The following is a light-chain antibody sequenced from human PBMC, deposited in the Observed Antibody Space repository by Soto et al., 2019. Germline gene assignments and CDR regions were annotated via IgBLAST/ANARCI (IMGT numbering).Light chain of an antibody. V-gene: IGLV1-40*01. CDR1: SSNIGPGFD. Sequence: QSVLTQPPSVSGAPGQTVAISCTGSSSNIGPGFDVHWYQQVPGTAPKLVPYGNTNRPSGVPDRFSGSRSGSSASLAITGLQAEDEADYYCQSYDSSMTGSVFGTGTKVTVL. CDR3: QSYDSSMTGSV. CDR2: GNT. J-gene: IGLJ1*01.